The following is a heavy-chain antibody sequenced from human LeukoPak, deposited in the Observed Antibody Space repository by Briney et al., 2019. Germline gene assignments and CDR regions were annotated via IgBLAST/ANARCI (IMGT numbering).Heavy chain of an antibody. J-gene: IGHJ4*02. CDR2: ITGSADIT. Sequence: PGGSLRLSCAASGFTFNDAWMNWVRQAPGKGLEWVSGITGSADITYYADSVKGRFTISRDNSKNTLYLQINSLRAEDTAVYFCARDDRWLQFNNWGQGTLVTVSS. D-gene: IGHD5-24*01. CDR3: ARDDRWLQFNN. V-gene: IGHV3-23*01. CDR1: GFTFNDAW.